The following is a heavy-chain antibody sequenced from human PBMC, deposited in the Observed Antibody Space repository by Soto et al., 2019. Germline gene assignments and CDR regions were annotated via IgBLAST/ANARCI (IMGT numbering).Heavy chain of an antibody. Sequence: PGGSLRLSCAASGFTFSSYGMHWVRQAPGRGLEWVTVIWVDGFNKYYADSVKGRFTISRDNSKNTLFLQMDGLRGEDTAVYYCVRERAPFDAFDVWGQGTMVTVSS. CDR2: IWVDGFNK. CDR3: VRERAPFDAFDV. V-gene: IGHV3-33*01. CDR1: GFTFSSYG. J-gene: IGHJ3*01.